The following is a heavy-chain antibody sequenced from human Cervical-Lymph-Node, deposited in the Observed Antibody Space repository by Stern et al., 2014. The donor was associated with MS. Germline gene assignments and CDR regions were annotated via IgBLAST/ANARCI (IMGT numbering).Heavy chain of an antibody. CDR3: ARGRGIAGAGTDY. CDR2: IYTSGIT. Sequence: DQLVESGPGLVKPSETLSLTCTVSGDSMNSYYWTWIRQPAGKGLEWIGRIYTSGITNYNPSLKSRFTMSVDTSKNQFSLTLTSVTAADTAVYYCARGRGIAGAGTDYWGQGTLVTVSS. J-gene: IGHJ4*02. D-gene: IGHD6-13*01. V-gene: IGHV4-4*07. CDR1: GDSMNSYY.